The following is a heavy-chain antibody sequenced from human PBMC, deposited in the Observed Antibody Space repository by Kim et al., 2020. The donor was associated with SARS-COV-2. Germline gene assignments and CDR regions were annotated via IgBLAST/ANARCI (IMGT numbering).Heavy chain of an antibody. Sequence: GGSLRLSCAASGFPFHEYAMHWVRQTPGKGLEWVSGINWKSGLIAYADSVKGRFTISRDNTKNSLYLEMNSLRGGDTALYYCAKDVGMTTLTTLDSWGQGTLVTVAS. CDR2: INWKSGLI. CDR3: AKDVGMTTLTTLDS. CDR1: GFPFHEYA. J-gene: IGHJ4*02. V-gene: IGHV3-9*01. D-gene: IGHD4-17*01.